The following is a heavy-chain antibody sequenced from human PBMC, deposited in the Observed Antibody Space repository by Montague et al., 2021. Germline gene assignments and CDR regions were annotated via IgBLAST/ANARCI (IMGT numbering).Heavy chain of an antibody. Sequence: SLRLSLSASGFTFSSYWMIWVRQAPGKGLEWVASIKKDGTEKYYGDSVMGRFTISRDNAKTSLYLQMNALRAEDTAVYFCSRAWVRSGFDSWGQGTLVTVSS. CDR3: SRAWVRSGFDS. V-gene: IGHV3-7*05. J-gene: IGHJ4*02. CDR2: IKKDGTEK. D-gene: IGHD4-17*01. CDR1: GFTFSSYW.